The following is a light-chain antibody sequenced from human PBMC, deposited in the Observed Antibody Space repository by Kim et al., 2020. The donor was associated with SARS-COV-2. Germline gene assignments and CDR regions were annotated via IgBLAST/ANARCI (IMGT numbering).Light chain of an antibody. J-gene: IGLJ2*01. CDR2: YDS. Sequence: PGKTARFTGGGKNIGSKSVHWYQQKPGQAPVLVIYYDSDRPSGIPERFSGSNSGNTATLTISRVEAGDEADYYCQVWDSSSDHRVFGGGTQLTVL. V-gene: IGLV3-21*04. CDR1: NIGSKS. CDR3: QVWDSSSDHRV.